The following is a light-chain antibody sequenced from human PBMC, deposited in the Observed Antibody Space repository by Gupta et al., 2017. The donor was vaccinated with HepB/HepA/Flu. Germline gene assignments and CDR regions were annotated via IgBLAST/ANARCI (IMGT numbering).Light chain of an antibody. CDR3: SSHAPSDF. Sequence: QSALTQPASVSGSPGQSITISCTGTSNDIGAYNYVSWYQQHPGKAPKLIISDVSTRPSGVSDRFSGSKYGNTASLTISGLQAEDEADYYCSSHAPSDFFGTGTKVSVL. V-gene: IGLV2-14*03. CDR1: SNDIGAYNY. CDR2: DVS. J-gene: IGLJ1*01.